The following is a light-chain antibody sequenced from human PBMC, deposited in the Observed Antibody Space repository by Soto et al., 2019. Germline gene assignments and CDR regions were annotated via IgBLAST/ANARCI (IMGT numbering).Light chain of an antibody. V-gene: IGKV1-9*01. CDR2: AAS. CDR1: QGISSY. CDR3: QHYNSYSEA. J-gene: IGKJ1*01. Sequence: IQLPQSPSSLSASVGDRVTITCLASQGISSYLAWYQQKPGKAPKLLIYAASTLQSGVPSRFSGSGSGTEFTLTISSLQPDDFATYYCQHYNSYSEAFGQGTKVDIK.